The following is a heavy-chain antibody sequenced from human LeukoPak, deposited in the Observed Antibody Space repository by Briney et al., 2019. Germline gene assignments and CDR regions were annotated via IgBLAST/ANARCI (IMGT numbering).Heavy chain of an antibody. CDR1: GFTVTSNY. J-gene: IGHJ6*02. Sequence: GGSLRLSCAASGFTVTSNYMSWVRQAPGKGLEWVSAISGSGGSTYYADSVKGRLTISRDNSKNTLYLQMNSLRAEDTAVYYCAKVEDSSGWYPTYYYGMDVWGQGTTVTVSS. V-gene: IGHV3-23*01. D-gene: IGHD6-19*01. CDR2: ISGSGGST. CDR3: AKVEDSSGWYPTYYYGMDV.